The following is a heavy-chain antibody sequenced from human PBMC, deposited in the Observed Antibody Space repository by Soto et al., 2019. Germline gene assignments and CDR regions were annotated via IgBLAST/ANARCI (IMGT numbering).Heavy chain of an antibody. CDR2: IYFSGSA. CDR3: ASRYSGYCDY. V-gene: IGHV4-59*08. Sequence: QVQLQESGPGLVKPSETLSLTCTVSGGSITSYYWSWIRQPPGKGLEWIGYIYFSGSANYNPSLSSPVTISVDTSKNQFSLTLSSVTAADTAVYYCASRYSGYCDYWGQGTLVTVSS. D-gene: IGHD5-12*01. CDR1: GGSITSYY. J-gene: IGHJ4*02.